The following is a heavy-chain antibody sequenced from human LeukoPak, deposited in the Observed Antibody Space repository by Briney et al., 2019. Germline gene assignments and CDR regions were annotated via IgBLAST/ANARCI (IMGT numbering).Heavy chain of an antibody. D-gene: IGHD3-22*01. CDR3: ARVGYYDSSGYRDY. Sequence: KTSETLSLTCAVYGGSFSGYYWSWIRQPPGKGLEWIGEINHSGGTNYNPSLKSRVTISVDTSKNQFSLKLSSVTAADTAVYYCARVGYYDSSGYRDYWGQGTLVTVSS. V-gene: IGHV4-34*01. J-gene: IGHJ4*02. CDR1: GGSFSGYY. CDR2: INHSGGT.